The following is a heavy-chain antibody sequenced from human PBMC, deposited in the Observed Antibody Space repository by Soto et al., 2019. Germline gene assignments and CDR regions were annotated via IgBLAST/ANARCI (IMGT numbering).Heavy chain of an antibody. V-gene: IGHV4-30-2*01. CDR1: GASIGSGSYS. Sequence: QLQLQESGSGLVRPSQTLSLTCTVSGASIGSGSYSWNWIRQPPGKGLEWIGYLHHSGDTYFNPSLRRRVSISVDRSNNQCSLKLISVTAADTAVYYCARFPLWFGELDYWGQGALVTVSS. CDR2: LHHSGDT. D-gene: IGHD3-10*01. CDR3: ARFPLWFGELDY. J-gene: IGHJ4*02.